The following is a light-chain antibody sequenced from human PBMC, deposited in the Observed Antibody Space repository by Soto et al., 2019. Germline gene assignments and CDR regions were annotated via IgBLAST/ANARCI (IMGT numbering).Light chain of an antibody. V-gene: IGKV1-8*01. CDR3: QHYYNYPWT. Sequence: AVLLTQSPSSFSASTGDRATITCRASQDIHNYLAGYQQVPGKAPKLLLYAASILQTGVPSRFNGSGSATDFTLTIDGLQSEDFATYFCQHYYNYPWTFGQGTTVE. CDR2: AAS. J-gene: IGKJ1*01. CDR1: QDIHNY.